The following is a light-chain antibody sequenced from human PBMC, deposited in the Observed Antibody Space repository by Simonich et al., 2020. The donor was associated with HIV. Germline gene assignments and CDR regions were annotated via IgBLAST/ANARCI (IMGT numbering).Light chain of an antibody. CDR3: QSYDSSLSGSV. CDR1: SSHIGAGYD. CDR2: GNS. V-gene: IGLV1-40*01. Sequence: QSVLTQPPSVSGAPGQRVTISCTGSSSHIGAGYDVHWYQQLPGTAPKLLIYGNSNRPSGAPDRFSGSKSGTSASLAITGLQAEDEADYYCQSYDSSLSGSVFGGGTKLTVL. J-gene: IGLJ3*02.